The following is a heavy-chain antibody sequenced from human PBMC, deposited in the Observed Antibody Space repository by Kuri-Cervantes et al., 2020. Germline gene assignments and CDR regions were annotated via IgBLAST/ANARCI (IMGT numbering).Heavy chain of an antibody. CDR3: SRASRAVTAWI. D-gene: IGHD2-21*02. V-gene: IGHV3-20*04. CDR1: GFTFDDYG. J-gene: IGHJ4*02. CDR2: INWNGGST. Sequence: GGSLRLSCAASGFTFDDYGMSWVRQAPGKGLEWVSGINWNGGSTGYADSVKGRFSISRDNAKNSLYLQVNSLRAEDTAVYYCSRASRAVTAWIWGQGTLVTVSS.